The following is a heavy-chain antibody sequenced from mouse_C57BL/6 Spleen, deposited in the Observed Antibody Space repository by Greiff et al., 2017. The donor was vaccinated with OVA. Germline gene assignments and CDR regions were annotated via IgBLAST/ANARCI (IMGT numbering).Heavy chain of an antibody. CDR1: GYTFTTYP. J-gene: IGHJ3*01. CDR3: ARSYDYERGWFAY. CDR2: FHPYNDDT. D-gene: IGHD2-4*01. V-gene: IGHV1-47*01. Sequence: VQLQQSGAELVKPGASVKMSCKASGYTFTTYPIEWMKQNHGKSLEWIGNFHPYNDDTKYNEKFKGKATLTVEKSSSTVYVELSRLTSDDAAVYYCARSYDYERGWFAYWGQGTLVTVSA.